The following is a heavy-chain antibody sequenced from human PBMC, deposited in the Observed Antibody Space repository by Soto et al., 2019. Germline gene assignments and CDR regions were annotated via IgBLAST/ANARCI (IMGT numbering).Heavy chain of an antibody. D-gene: IGHD6-13*01. Sequence: PSETLSLTCTVSGGSISSSSYYWGWIRQPPGKGLEWIGSIYYSGSTYYNPSLKSRVTISVDTSKNQFSLKLSSVTAADTAVYYCERMYSRSWYLWAFDYWGQGTLVTVSS. CDR1: GGSISSSSYY. CDR2: IYYSGST. CDR3: ERMYSRSWYLWAFDY. V-gene: IGHV4-39*01. J-gene: IGHJ4*02.